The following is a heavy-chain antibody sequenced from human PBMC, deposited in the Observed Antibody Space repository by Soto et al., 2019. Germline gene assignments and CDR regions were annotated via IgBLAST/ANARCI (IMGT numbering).Heavy chain of an antibody. Sequence: SETLSLTCAVYGGSFSGYYWSWFRQPPGKGLEWIGEINHSGSTNYNPSLKSRVTISVDTSKNQFSLKLSSVTAADTAVYYCARGSSYYYYYMDVWGKGTTVTVSS. J-gene: IGHJ6*03. V-gene: IGHV4-34*01. CDR1: GGSFSGYY. CDR2: INHSGST. CDR3: ARGSSYYYYYMDV.